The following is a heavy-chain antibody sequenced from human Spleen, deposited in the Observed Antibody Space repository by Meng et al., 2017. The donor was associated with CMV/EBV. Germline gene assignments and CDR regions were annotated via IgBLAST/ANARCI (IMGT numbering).Heavy chain of an antibody. D-gene: IGHD3-10*01. CDR3: AREGWGDAFDI. J-gene: IGHJ3*02. CDR1: GFTFDDYA. Sequence: SLKISCAASGFTFDDYAMHWVRQAPGKGLEWVSGISWNSGSIGYADSVKGRFTISRDNAKNSLYLQMNSLRAEDTALYYCAREGWGDAFDIWGQGTMVTVSS. V-gene: IGHV3-9*01. CDR2: ISWNSGSI.